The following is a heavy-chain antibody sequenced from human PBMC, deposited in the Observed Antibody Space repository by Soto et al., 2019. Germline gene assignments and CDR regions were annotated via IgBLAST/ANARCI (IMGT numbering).Heavy chain of an antibody. CDR1: GFTFSNYG. J-gene: IGHJ5*02. D-gene: IGHD5-18*01. CDR2: IWYDGSNK. CDR3: ARAGREYSYGYQTWFDP. V-gene: IGHV3-33*01. Sequence: PGGSLRLSWSASGFTFSNYGMHLVRQAPGKGLEWVAVIWYDGSNKYYADSVKGRFTISRDNSKNTMYLQMNSLRAEDTAVYYCARAGREYSYGYQTWFDPWGQGTLVTVSS.